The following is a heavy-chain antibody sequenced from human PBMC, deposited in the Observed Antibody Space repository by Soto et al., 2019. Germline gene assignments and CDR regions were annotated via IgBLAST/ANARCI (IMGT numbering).Heavy chain of an antibody. CDR2: INPNSGGT. D-gene: IGHD3-3*01. J-gene: IGHJ6*02. CDR3: ARGKDTIFGVVSRYYYYYYGMDV. CDR1: GYTFTGYY. Sequence: WASVKVSCKASGYTFTGYYMHWVRQAPGQGLEWMGWINPNSGGTNYAQKFQGWVTMTRDTSISTAYMELSRLRSDDTAVYYCARGKDTIFGVVSRYYYYYYGMDVWGQGTTVTVSS. V-gene: IGHV1-2*04.